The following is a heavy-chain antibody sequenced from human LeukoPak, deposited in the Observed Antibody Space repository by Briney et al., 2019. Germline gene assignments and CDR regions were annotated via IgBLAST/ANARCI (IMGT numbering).Heavy chain of an antibody. J-gene: IGHJ6*02. V-gene: IGHV3-23*01. CDR2: IRGNGET. CDR3: ARVGDWSNYFGMDA. D-gene: IGHD3-16*01. CDR1: GLSFSSFA. Sequence: GGSLRLSCAATGLSFSSFAMSWVRQGPARGLEWVSSIRGNGETFYADSVKGRFTISRDNSKSTLYLQMNSLRADDTAVYYCARVGDWSNYFGMDAWGQGTTVSISS.